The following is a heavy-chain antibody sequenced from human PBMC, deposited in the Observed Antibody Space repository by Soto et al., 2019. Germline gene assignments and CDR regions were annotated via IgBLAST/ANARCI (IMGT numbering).Heavy chain of an antibody. V-gene: IGHV3-11*01. CDR1: GFTFSDYY. J-gene: IGHJ1*01. CDR2: MDSSGSTI. Sequence: QVQLVESGGGLVKPGGSLRLSCVASGFTFSDYYMSWIRQAPGKGLEWVSFMDSSGSTIYYADSVKGRFTTSRDNAKNSLYLQMNSLRADDTAVYYCARCPVDLGEYYSWGPGALVTVSS. CDR3: ARCPVDLGEYYS. D-gene: IGHD5-12*01.